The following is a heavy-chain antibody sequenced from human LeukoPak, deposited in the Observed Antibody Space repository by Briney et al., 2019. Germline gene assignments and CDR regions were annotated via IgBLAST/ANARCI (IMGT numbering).Heavy chain of an antibody. CDR1: GFNFIDYS. J-gene: IGHJ4*01. CDR2: IGISSGNT. V-gene: IGHV3-48*01. CDR3: ARDHRDAFDN. Sequence: GGSLRLSCAASGFNFIDYSMNWVRQAPGKGLEWISYIGISSGNTKYADSVKGRFTISRDKARNSLYLQMNSLRVEDTAVYYCARDHRDAFDNWGHGTLVNVSS.